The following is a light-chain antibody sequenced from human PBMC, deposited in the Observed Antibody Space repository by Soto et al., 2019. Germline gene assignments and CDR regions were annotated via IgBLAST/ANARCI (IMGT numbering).Light chain of an antibody. CDR3: TSYTRSGLIV. Sequence: QSALTQPASVSGSPGQSITVSCTGPSSDFGDSTYVSWYQQHPGKAPRLIIYDVNNRPSGVAARFSASRSGNTASLTISGLQAEDEADYYCTSYTRSGLIVFGTGTKLTVL. CDR1: SSDFGDSTY. CDR2: DVN. V-gene: IGLV2-14*01. J-gene: IGLJ1*01.